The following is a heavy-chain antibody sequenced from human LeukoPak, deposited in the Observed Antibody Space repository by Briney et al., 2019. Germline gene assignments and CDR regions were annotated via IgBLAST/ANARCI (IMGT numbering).Heavy chain of an antibody. Sequence: PGGSLRLSCAASGFTFSTYAMTWVRQAPGKGLEWVSAISGSGGSTYYADSVKGRFTISRDSSKNTLYLQLNSLRAEDTAVYYCAKDRGKASPGRYYFDYWGQGTLVTVSS. CDR2: ISGSGGST. D-gene: IGHD3-16*01. V-gene: IGHV3-23*01. CDR1: GFTFSTYA. J-gene: IGHJ4*02. CDR3: AKDRGKASPGRYYFDY.